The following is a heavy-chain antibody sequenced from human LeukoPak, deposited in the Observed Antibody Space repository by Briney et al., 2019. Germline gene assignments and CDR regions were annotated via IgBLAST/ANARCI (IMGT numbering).Heavy chain of an antibody. V-gene: IGHV3-23*01. CDR2: ISGSGGST. CDR1: GFTFSSYA. D-gene: IGHD1-26*01. CDR3: AKNRREPTGAFDI. J-gene: IGHJ3*02. Sequence: GSLRLSCAASGFTFSSYAMSWVRQAPGKGLEWVSAISGSGGSTYYADSVKGRFTISRDDSKNTLYLQMNSLRAEDTAVYYCAKNRREPTGAFDIWGQGTMVTVSS.